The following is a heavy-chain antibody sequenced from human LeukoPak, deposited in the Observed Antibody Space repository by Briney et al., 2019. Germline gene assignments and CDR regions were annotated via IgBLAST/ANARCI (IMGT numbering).Heavy chain of an antibody. D-gene: IGHD2-2*01. CDR3: ATAAAPMF. J-gene: IGHJ4*02. V-gene: IGHV3-48*03. CDR1: GFSSSRYE. Sequence: PGGSLRLSCVASGFSSSRYEMHWVRQAPGKRLESVSYISGTGFTIEYTDSVEGRFTISRDNAKNSLYLQMNSLRAEDTAVYYCATAAAPMFWGQGTLVTVSS. CDR2: ISGTGFTI.